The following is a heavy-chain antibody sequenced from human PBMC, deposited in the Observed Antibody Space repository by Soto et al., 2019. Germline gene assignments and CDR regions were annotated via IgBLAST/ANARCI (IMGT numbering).Heavy chain of an antibody. D-gene: IGHD3-9*01. CDR1: GGTFSSYA. V-gene: IGHV1-69*13. J-gene: IGHJ4*02. Sequence: SVKVSCKASGGTFSSYAISWVRQAPGQGLEWMGGIIPIFGTANYAQKFQGRVTITADESTSTAYMELSSLRSEDTAVYYCARAISHYDILTGYYNWGQGTLVTVSS. CDR3: ARAISHYDILTGYYN. CDR2: IIPIFGTA.